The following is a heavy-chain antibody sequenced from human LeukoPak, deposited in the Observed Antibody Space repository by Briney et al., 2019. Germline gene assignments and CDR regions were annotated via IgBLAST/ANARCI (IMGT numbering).Heavy chain of an antibody. CDR3: ATQQGDAFDI. Sequence: SETLSLTCTVSGGSISSYYWSWIRQPPGKGLEWIGYIYYSGSTNYNPSLKSRVTISVDTSKNQFSLKLSSVTAADTAVYYCATQQGDAFDIWGQGTMVTVSS. CDR1: GGSISSYY. J-gene: IGHJ3*02. CDR2: IYYSGST. D-gene: IGHD6-13*01. V-gene: IGHV4-59*01.